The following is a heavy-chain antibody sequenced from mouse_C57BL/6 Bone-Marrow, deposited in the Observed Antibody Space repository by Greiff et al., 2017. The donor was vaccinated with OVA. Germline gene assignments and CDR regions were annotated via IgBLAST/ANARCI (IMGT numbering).Heavy chain of an antibody. J-gene: IGHJ4*01. V-gene: IGHV1-64*01. Sequence: QVQLQQPGAELVKPGASVKLSCKASGYTFTSYWMHWVKQRPGQGLEWIGMIHPNSGSTNYNEKFKSKATLTVDKSSSTAYMQLSSLTSEDSAVYYCERGYGSPYAMDDWGKGTSVTVSS. CDR2: IHPNSGST. CDR1: GYTFTSYW. CDR3: ERGYGSPYAMDD. D-gene: IGHD1-1*01.